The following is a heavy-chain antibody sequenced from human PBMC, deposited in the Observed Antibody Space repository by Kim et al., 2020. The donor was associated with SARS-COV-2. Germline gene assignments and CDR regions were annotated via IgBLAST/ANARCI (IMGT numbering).Heavy chain of an antibody. Sequence: AGSVKGRFTISRDNAKNSLYLQMNSLRDEDTAVYYCARSMAGASYYYGMDVWGQGTTVTVSS. J-gene: IGHJ6*02. V-gene: IGHV3-48*02. D-gene: IGHD1-26*01. CDR3: ARSMAGASYYYGMDV.